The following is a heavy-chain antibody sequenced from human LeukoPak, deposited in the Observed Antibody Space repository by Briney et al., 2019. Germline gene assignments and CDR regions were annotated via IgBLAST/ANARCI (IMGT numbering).Heavy chain of an antibody. CDR2: VYYSGST. CDR1: GGSFSGYY. Sequence: PSETLSLTCAVYGGSFSGYYWSWIRQPPGKGLEWIGYVYYSGSTNYNPSLKSRVTISVDTSKNQFSLKLSSVTAADTAVYYCARRHYYGSGNYAFDIWGQGTLVTVSS. J-gene: IGHJ3*02. D-gene: IGHD3-10*01. CDR3: ARRHYYGSGNYAFDI. V-gene: IGHV4-59*08.